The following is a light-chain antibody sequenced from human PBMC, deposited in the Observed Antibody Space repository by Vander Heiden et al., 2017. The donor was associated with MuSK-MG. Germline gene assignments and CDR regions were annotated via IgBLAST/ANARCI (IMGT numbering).Light chain of an antibody. CDR2: WAS. J-gene: IGKJ2*01. Sequence: DIVMTQSPDSLAVSPGERATINCKSSQSVLYNSDNKNYLIWYQQKPGQPPKVRIYWASTRESGVPDRFSGSGSGTDVTLTISSLQAEDVAVYYCQQDDSSPYTFGQGTKLEIK. CDR3: QQDDSSPYT. CDR1: QSVLYNSDNKNY. V-gene: IGKV4-1*01.